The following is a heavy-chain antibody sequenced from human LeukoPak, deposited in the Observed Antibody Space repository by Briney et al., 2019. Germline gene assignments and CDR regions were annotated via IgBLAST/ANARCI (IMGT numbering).Heavy chain of an antibody. V-gene: IGHV3-30*02. Sequence: PGGSLRLSCAASGFTFSSYGMHWVRQAPGKGLEWVAFIRYDGGNKYYPGSVKGRFTISRDNSKNTLYLQMNSLRAADTAMYYCAKSKQQLVDYYYYGMDVWGQGTTVTVSS. CDR1: GFTFSSYG. CDR2: IRYDGGNK. J-gene: IGHJ6*02. CDR3: AKSKQQLVDYYYYGMDV. D-gene: IGHD6-13*01.